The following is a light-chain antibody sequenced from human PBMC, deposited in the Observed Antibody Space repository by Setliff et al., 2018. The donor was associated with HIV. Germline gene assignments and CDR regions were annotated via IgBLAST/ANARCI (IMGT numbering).Light chain of an antibody. J-gene: IGLJ3*02. CDR3: CSYGSGDIRV. CDR1: SSDIGTYNF. V-gene: IGLV2-23*02. CDR2: EVS. Sequence: QSVLTQPASVSGSPGQSITISCTGSSSDIGTYNFVSWYQQYPGKAPKVVIYEVSIRPSGISTRFTSSKSANTASLTISGLQVEDEADYYCCSYGSGDIRVFGGGTKVTVL.